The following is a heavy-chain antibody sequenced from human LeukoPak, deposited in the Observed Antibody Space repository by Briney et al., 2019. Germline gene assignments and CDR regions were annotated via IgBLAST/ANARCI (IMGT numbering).Heavy chain of an antibody. D-gene: IGHD4-17*01. J-gene: IGHJ6*02. CDR2: ISGSGGST. V-gene: IGHV3-23*01. Sequence: GGSLRLSCAASGFTFSSYAMSWVRQAPGKGLEWVSAISGSGGSTYYADSVKGRFTVSRDNSKNTLYLQMNSLRAEDTAVYYCAKEGDDYGDYGGRYYYYYGMDVWGQGTTVTVSS. CDR3: AKEGDDYGDYGGRYYYYYGMDV. CDR1: GFTFSSYA.